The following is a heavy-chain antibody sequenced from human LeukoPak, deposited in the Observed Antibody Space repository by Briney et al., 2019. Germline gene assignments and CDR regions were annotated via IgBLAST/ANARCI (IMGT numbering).Heavy chain of an antibody. V-gene: IGHV3-66*01. Sequence: PGGSLRLSCAASGFTVSSNYMSWVRQAPGKGLEWVSVIYSGGSTYYADSVKGRFTISRDNSKNTLFLRMNSLRPEDTAVYYCARDSGWLQFPKIEDYWGQGTLVTVSS. CDR2: IYSGGST. J-gene: IGHJ4*02. CDR3: ARDSGWLQFPKIEDY. D-gene: IGHD5-12*01. CDR1: GFTVSSNY.